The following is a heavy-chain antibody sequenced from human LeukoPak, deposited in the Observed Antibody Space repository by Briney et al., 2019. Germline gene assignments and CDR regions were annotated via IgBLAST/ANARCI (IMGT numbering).Heavy chain of an antibody. CDR2: ISGSGGST. J-gene: IGHJ4*02. D-gene: IGHD2-15*01. CDR3: AKVALLGYCSGGSCYRYYFDY. V-gene: IGHV3-23*01. Sequence: GGSLRLSCAASGFTFSSYAMSWVRQAPGKGLEWVSAISGSGGSTYYADSVKGRFTISRDNSKNTLYLQMNSLRAEDTAVYYCAKVALLGYCSGGSCYRYYFDYWGRGTLVTVSS. CDR1: GFTFSSYA.